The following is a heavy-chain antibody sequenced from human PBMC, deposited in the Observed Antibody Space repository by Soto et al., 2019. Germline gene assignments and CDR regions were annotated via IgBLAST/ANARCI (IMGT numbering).Heavy chain of an antibody. CDR2: IKSKTDGGTT. CDR1: GFTFSNAW. CDR3: TTDPFHWSWLPFDY. V-gene: IGHV3-15*07. Sequence: GGCLRLSCAACGFTFSNAWMNWVRQAPGKGLEWVGRIKSKTDGGTTDYAAPVKGRFTISRDDSKNTLYLQMNSLKTEDTAVYYCTTDPFHWSWLPFDYWGQGTLVTVSS. J-gene: IGHJ4*02. D-gene: IGHD3-9*01.